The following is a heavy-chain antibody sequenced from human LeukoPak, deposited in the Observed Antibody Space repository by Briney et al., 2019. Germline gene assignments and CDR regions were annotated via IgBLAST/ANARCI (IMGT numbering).Heavy chain of an antibody. CDR2: IDYSGGDT. CDR3: ARMASDIVATRADFDY. V-gene: IGHV3-23*01. Sequence: PGGSLGLSRTASGFTLSSYEMSWIRQAPGKGLEWVSSIDYSGGDTHYADSVKGRFTISRDNSKNTLYLQLSSLRGDDTAVYYCARMASDIVATRADFDYWGQGTLVTVSS. J-gene: IGHJ4*02. D-gene: IGHD5-12*01. CDR1: GFTLSSYE.